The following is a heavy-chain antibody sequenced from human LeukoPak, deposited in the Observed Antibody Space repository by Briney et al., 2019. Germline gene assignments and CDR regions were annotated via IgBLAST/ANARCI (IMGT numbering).Heavy chain of an antibody. D-gene: IGHD6-13*01. CDR3: ARDREQQLVTMGYCMDV. Sequence: GGSLRLSCAASGFTFSDYYMSWIRQAPGKGLEWVSYISSSGSTIYYADSVKGRFTISRDNAKNSLYLQMNSLRAEDTAVYYCARDREQQLVTMGYCMDVWGKGTTVTVSS. CDR1: GFTFSDYY. V-gene: IGHV3-11*04. CDR2: ISSSGSTI. J-gene: IGHJ6*03.